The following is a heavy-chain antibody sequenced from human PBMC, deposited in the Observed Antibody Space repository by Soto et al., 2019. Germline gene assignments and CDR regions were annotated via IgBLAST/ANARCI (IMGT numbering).Heavy chain of an antibody. CDR3: ARERTPDAFDI. CDR1: GFPFMNYE. J-gene: IGHJ3*02. CDR2: ISSSGSTM. D-gene: IGHD2-15*01. V-gene: IGHV3-48*03. Sequence: PGGSLRLSFAASGFPFMNYEVNWVRPAPGKGLEWVSYISSSGSTMYYAESVKGRFTISRDNAKNSLYLQMSSLRAEDTAVYYCARERTPDAFDIWGQGTMVNVS.